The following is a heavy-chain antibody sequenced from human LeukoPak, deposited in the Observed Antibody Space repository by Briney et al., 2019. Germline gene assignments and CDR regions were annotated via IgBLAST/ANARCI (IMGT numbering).Heavy chain of an antibody. D-gene: IGHD5-12*01. J-gene: IGHJ4*02. CDR3: ARGYYSGYDPFDY. CDR2: IYYSGST. V-gene: IGHV4-59*12. Sequence: SETLSLTCTVSGGSISSYYWSWIRQPPGKGLEWIGYIYYSGSTNYNPSLKSRVTISVDTSKNQFSLKLSSVTAADTAVYYCARGYYSGYDPFDYWGQGTLVTVSS. CDR1: GGSISSYY.